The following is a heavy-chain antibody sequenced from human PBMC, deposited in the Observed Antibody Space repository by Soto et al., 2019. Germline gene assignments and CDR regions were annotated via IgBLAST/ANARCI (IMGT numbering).Heavy chain of an antibody. CDR1: GFAFSSYG. D-gene: IGHD2-2*01. J-gene: IGHJ5*02. Sequence: GGSLRLSCATSGFAFSSYGMHWVRQAPGKGLEWVAFISYDGSNKYYADSVKGRFTISRDNSKNTLYLQMNSLRAEDTAVYYCAKIRTAAAENWFDPWGQGTLVTVSS. V-gene: IGHV3-30*18. CDR2: ISYDGSNK. CDR3: AKIRTAAAENWFDP.